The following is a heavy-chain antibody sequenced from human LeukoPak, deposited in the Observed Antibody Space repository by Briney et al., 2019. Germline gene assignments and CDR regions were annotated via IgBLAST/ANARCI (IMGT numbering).Heavy chain of an antibody. J-gene: IGHJ3*02. V-gene: IGHV3-53*01. CDR3: ARHSSSWYFAFDI. CDR1: RFTVSSNY. Sequence: PGGSLRLSCAASRFTVSSNYMSWVRQAPGKGLEWVSVIYSGGSTYYADSVKGRFTISRDNSKNTLYLQMNSLRAEDTAVYYCARHSSSWYFAFDIWGQGTMVTVSS. D-gene: IGHD6-13*01. CDR2: IYSGGST.